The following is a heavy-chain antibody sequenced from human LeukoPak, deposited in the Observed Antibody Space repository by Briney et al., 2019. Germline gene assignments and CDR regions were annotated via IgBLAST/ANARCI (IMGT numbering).Heavy chain of an antibody. D-gene: IGHD3-16*01. CDR2: MNQDGSEK. V-gene: IGHV3-7*01. CDR1: GFSFSTYR. J-gene: IGHJ6*02. CDR3: ATYTHWVAGDV. Sequence: GGSLRLSCAASGFSFSTYRMSWVRRAPGKGLEWVANMNQDGSEKDYVDSVKGRFTISRDNARNSLYLQMGSLRAEDTAVYYCATYTHWVAGDVWGQGTTVTVSS.